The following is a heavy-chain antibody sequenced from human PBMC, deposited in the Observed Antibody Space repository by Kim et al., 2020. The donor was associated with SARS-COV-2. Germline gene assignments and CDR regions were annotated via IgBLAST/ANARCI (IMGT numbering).Heavy chain of an antibody. V-gene: IGHV3-23*05. D-gene: IGHD5-12*01. Sequence: GGSLRLSCVVSGFTFSHYDMTWVRQAPGKGLEWVSAVSSSGSTTYYSDSVKGRFVISRDNSKNTLYLQMNSLRAEDTGVYFCAKTEMDFQYYYTMEVWGQGTTVTVS. J-gene: IGHJ6*02. CDR3: AKTEMDFQYYYTMEV. CDR2: VSSSGSTT. CDR1: GFTFSHYD.